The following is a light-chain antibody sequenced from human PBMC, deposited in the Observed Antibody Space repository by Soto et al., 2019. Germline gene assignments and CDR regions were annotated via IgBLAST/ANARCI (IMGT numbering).Light chain of an antibody. V-gene: IGLV2-14*01. CDR2: EVS. J-gene: IGLJ2*01. Sequence: QSALTQPASVSGSPGQSITISCTGTSSDVGDYNYVSWYQQHPGTAPKLMIYEVSNRPSGVSNRFSGSKSVNTASLTISGLQAEDEADYYCNSYTSNRTPVVFGGGTKLTVL. CDR1: SSDVGDYNY. CDR3: NSYTSNRTPVV.